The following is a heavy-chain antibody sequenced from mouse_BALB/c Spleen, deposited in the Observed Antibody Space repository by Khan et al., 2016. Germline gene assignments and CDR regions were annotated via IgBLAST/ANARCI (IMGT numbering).Heavy chain of an antibody. CDR3: AGLRRVYAMDY. V-gene: IGHV3-6*02. CDR2: ISYDGSN. J-gene: IGHJ4*01. Sequence: EVQLQESGPGLVKPSQSLSLTCSVTGYSITSGYYWNWIRQFPGNNLEWMGYISYDGSNNYNPSLKNRISIARDTSTHPFFLKLTSVTTEDTATEYCAGLRRVYAMDYWGQGTSVTVSS. CDR1: GYSITSGYY. D-gene: IGHD2-4*01.